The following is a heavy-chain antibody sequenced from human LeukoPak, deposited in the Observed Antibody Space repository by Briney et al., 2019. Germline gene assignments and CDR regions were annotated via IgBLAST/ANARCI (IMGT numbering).Heavy chain of an antibody. J-gene: IGHJ6*02. D-gene: IGHD1-1*01. V-gene: IGHV1-46*01. CDR3: ARDPGLGDYYYYGMDV. CDR1: GYTFTGYY. CDR2: INPSGGST. Sequence: ASVKVSCKESGYTFTGYYMQWVRQAPGQGLEWMGIINPSGGSTSYAQKFQGRVTMTRDTSTSTVYMELSSLRSEDTAVYYCARDPGLGDYYYYGMDVWGQGTTVTVSS.